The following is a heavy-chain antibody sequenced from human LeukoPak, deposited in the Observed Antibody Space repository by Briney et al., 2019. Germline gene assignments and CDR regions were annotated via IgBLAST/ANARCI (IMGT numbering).Heavy chain of an antibody. V-gene: IGHV3-9*01. J-gene: IGHJ4*02. D-gene: IGHD3-10*01. CDR2: ISWNSGSI. CDR1: GFTFDDYA. Sequence: GGSLRLSCAASGFTFDDYAMHWVRQAPGKGLEWVSGISWNSGSIGYADSVKGRFTISRDNAKNSLYLQMNSLRAEDTALYYCAKAARGVIAYYFDYWGQGTLVTVSS. CDR3: AKAARGVIAYYFDY.